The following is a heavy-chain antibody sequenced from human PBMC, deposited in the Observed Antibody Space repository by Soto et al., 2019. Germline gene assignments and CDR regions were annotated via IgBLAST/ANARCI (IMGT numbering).Heavy chain of an antibody. Sequence: QVQLVESGGGVVQPGRSLRLSCAASGFTFGSYGMHWVRQAPGKGLEWVAVISYDGSNKYYADSVKGRFTISRDNSKNTLYLQMNSLRAEDTAVHYCAKDSGSGLDYWGQGTLVTVSS. J-gene: IGHJ4*02. CDR1: GFTFGSYG. CDR2: ISYDGSNK. V-gene: IGHV3-30*18. CDR3: AKDSGSGLDY. D-gene: IGHD2-15*01.